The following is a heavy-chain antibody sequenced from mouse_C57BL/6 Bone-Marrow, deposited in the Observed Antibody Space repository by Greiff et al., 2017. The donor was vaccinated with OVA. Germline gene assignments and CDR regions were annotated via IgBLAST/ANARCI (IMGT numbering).Heavy chain of an antibody. CDR1: GYTFTDYY. CDR2: INPNNGGT. CDR3: ANYYGTP. D-gene: IGHD1-1*01. J-gene: IGHJ2*01. Sequence: EVKLMESGPELVKPGASVKISCKASGYTFTDYYMNWVKQSHGKSLEWIGDINPNNGGTSYNQKFKGKATLTVDKSSSTAYMELRSLTSEDSAVYYCANYYGTPWGQGTTLTVSS. V-gene: IGHV1-26*01.